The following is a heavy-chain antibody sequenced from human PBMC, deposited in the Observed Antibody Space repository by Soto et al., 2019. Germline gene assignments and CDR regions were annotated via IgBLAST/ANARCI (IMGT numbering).Heavy chain of an antibody. D-gene: IGHD3-3*01. CDR3: ARVRENPYYDFWSGPLGDWFDP. V-gene: IGHV6-1*01. Sequence: SQTLSLTCAISGDSVSSNSAAWNWIRQSPSRGLEWLGRTYYRSKWYNDYAVSVKSRITINPDTSKNQFSLKLSSVTAADTAVYYCARVRENPYYDFWSGPLGDWFDPWGQGTLVTVSS. CDR2: TYYRSKWYN. J-gene: IGHJ5*02. CDR1: GDSVSSNSAA.